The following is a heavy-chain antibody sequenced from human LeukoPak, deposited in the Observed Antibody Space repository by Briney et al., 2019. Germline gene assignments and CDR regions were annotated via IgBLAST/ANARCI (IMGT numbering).Heavy chain of an antibody. CDR3: ARDGLVSPEDDAFDI. Sequence: ASVKVSCKASGYTFTSYYMHWVRQAPGQGLEWMGIINPSGGSTSYAQKFQGRDTMTRDTSTSTVYMELSSLRSEDTAVYYRARDGLVSPEDDAFDIWGQGTMVTVSS. CDR1: GYTFTSYY. D-gene: IGHD2-21*01. J-gene: IGHJ3*02. V-gene: IGHV1-46*01. CDR2: INPSGGST.